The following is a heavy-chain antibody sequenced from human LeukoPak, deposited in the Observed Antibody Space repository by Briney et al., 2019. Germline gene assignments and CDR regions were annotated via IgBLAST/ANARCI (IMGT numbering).Heavy chain of an antibody. CDR3: ARDRKPGDRGDAFDI. V-gene: IGHV1-69*06. CDR1: GGTFSSYA. CDR2: IIPIFGTA. Sequence: SVKVSCKASGGTFSSYAISWVRQAPGQGLEWMGGIIPIFGTANYAQKFQGRVTITADKSTSTAYMELSSLRSEDTAVYYCARDRKPGDRGDAFDIWGQGTMVTVSS. D-gene: IGHD4-17*01. J-gene: IGHJ3*02.